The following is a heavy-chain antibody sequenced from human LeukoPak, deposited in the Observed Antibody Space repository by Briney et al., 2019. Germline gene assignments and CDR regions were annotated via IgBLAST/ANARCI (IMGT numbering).Heavy chain of an antibody. CDR2: IPHDGSSA. J-gene: IGHJ5*01. Sequence: GRSLRLSCTASGFTFTRNCMHWVRQAPGKGLEWVAAIPHDGSSALYADSVKGRFIISRDNSKNTQYLQMNSLRSEDSAVYYCATGSDFYYDSWGQGILVTVSS. CDR1: GFTFTRNC. D-gene: IGHD1-26*01. CDR3: ATGSDFYYDS. V-gene: IGHV3-30-3*01.